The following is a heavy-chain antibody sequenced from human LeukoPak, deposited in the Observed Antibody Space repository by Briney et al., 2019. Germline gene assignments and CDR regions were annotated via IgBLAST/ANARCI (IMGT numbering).Heavy chain of an antibody. CDR1: GFTFSGSG. J-gene: IGHJ4*02. Sequence: GGSLRLSCAASGFTFSGSGMEWVRQASGKGLEWVGRIRSKTDSYSTAYAASVKGRFTISRDESKNTAYLQMNSLKTDDTAVYYCGRLGSSDELDYWGQGTLVTVSS. CDR2: IRSKTDSYST. V-gene: IGHV3-73*01. CDR3: GRLGSSDELDY. D-gene: IGHD3-10*01.